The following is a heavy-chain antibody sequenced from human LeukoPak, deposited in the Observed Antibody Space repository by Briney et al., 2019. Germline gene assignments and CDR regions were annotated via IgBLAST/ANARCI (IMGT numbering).Heavy chain of an antibody. CDR3: ARSRTEWDIAAAGSNWFDP. D-gene: IGHD6-13*01. CDR2: IYTSGST. J-gene: IGHJ5*02. Sequence: KSSETLSLTCTVSGGSISSGSYYWSWIRQPAGKGLEWIGRIYTSGSTNYNPSLKSRVTISVDTSKNQFSLKLSSVTAADTAVYYCARSRTEWDIAAAGSNWFDPWGQGTLVTVSS. CDR1: GGSISSGSYY. V-gene: IGHV4-61*02.